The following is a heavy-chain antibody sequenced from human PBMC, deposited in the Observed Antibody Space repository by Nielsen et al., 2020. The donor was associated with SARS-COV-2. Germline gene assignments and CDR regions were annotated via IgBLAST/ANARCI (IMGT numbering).Heavy chain of an antibody. Sequence: WIRQPPGKGLEWVAVIWYDGSNKYYADSVKGRFTISRDNSKNTLYLQMNSLRAEDTAVYYCARDYSNSGYYYMDVWGKGTTVTVSS. CDR2: IWYDGSNK. J-gene: IGHJ6*03. D-gene: IGHD4-11*01. V-gene: IGHV3-33*01. CDR3: ARDYSNSGYYYMDV.